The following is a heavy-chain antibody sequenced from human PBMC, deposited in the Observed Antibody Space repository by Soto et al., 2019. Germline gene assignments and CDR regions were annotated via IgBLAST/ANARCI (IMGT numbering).Heavy chain of an antibody. CDR3: AKLRAKSHIAVPFDY. CDR1: GFTFGNFA. V-gene: IGHV3-23*01. Sequence: EVHLLDSGGGLAQPGGSLKLSCATSGFTFGNFAMRWVRQAPGKGLEWVSAISGNGGSTYYADSVKGRFTISRDNSKNTLYLQMNSLTAEDTAVYFCAKLRAKSHIAVPFDYWGQGSLVTVSS. D-gene: IGHD2-15*01. J-gene: IGHJ4*02. CDR2: ISGNGGST.